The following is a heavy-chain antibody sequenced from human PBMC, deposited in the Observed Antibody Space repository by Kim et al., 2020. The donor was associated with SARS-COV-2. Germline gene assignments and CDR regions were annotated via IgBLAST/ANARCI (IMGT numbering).Heavy chain of an antibody. CDR3: ARRGDLYYYGMDV. CDR2: IYPGDSDT. Sequence: GESLKISCKGSGYSFTSYWIGWVRQMPGKGLEWMGIIYPGDSDTRYSPSFQGQVTVTADKSISTAYLQWSSLKASDTAMYYCARRGDLYYYGMDVWGQGTTVTVSS. D-gene: IGHD3-10*01. V-gene: IGHV5-51*01. J-gene: IGHJ6*02. CDR1: GYSFTSYW.